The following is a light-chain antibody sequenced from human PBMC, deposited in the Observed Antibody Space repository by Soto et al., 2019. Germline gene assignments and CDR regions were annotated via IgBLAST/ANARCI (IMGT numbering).Light chain of an antibody. CDR1: QSVSSSY. CDR3: QQYGSSPLLT. J-gene: IGKJ4*01. Sequence: EIVLTQSPGTLSLSPGERATLSCRASQSVSSSYLAWYQQKPGQAPRLLIYGASSRATGIPDRFSGSGSGSDFTLTIRRLEPEDFAVYYCQQYGSSPLLTFGGGPKVEIK. V-gene: IGKV3-20*01. CDR2: GAS.